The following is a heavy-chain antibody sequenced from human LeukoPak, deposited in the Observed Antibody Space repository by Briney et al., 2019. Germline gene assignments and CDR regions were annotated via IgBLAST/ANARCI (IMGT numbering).Heavy chain of an antibody. CDR1: GYSISSGYY. D-gene: IGHD2-2*01. V-gene: IGHV4-38-2*02. CDR2: INHSGST. Sequence: SETLSLTCTVSGYSISSGYYWSWIRQPPGKGLEWIGEINHSGSTNYNPSLKSRVTISVDTSKNQFSLELSSVTAADTAVYYCARRKYCSSTSCPLSYCMDVWGKGTTVTVSS. J-gene: IGHJ6*03. CDR3: ARRKYCSSTSCPLSYCMDV.